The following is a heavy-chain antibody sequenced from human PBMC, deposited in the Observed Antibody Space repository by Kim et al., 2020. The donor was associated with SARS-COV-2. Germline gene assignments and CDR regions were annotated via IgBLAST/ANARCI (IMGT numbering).Heavy chain of an antibody. CDR2: VFHTGET. CDR3: AGSRTGYYP. Sequence: SETLSLNCTVSGDSINNYYWTWIRQPPGKGLEWIGYVFHTGETYYSLLFRSRVTMSIDRSKNQFSLRLSSVTAADTAVYYCAGSRTGYYPWGQGTLVTVSS. V-gene: IGHV4-59*13. CDR1: GDSINNYY. J-gene: IGHJ5*02. D-gene: IGHD3-9*01.